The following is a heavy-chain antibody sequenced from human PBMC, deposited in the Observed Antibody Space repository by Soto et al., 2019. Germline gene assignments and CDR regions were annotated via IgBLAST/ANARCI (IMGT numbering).Heavy chain of an antibody. CDR3: ASPRRSSRSNTPELTPPYSYYYMDV. V-gene: IGHV4-39*01. J-gene: IGHJ6*03. CDR1: GGSISSSSYY. D-gene: IGHD1-26*01. CDR2: SYYSGST. Sequence: SDTLSLTRTVSGGSISSSSYYWCWIRHPPGKGLEWIGSSYYSGSTYYNPSLKSRVTISVDTSKNQFSLKLSSVTAADTAVYYCASPRRSSRSNTPELTPPYSYYYMDVWRKGTTVTVSS.